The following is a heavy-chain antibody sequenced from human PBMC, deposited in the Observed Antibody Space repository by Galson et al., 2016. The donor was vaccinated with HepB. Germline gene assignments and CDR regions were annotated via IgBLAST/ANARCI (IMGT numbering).Heavy chain of an antibody. CDR3: ARDQVRNQGLASFYYSGVDV. J-gene: IGHJ6*02. Sequence: SVKVSCKASGYTFTSYGISWVRQAPGQGLEWMGWIRPYNGNTNYAQKLQGRVTMTTEQSTGTAYMELRSRRSDDTAIHYCARDQVRNQGLASFYYSGVDVWGQGTTVTVAS. V-gene: IGHV1-18*01. CDR1: GYTFTSYG. D-gene: IGHD6-19*01. CDR2: IRPYNGNT.